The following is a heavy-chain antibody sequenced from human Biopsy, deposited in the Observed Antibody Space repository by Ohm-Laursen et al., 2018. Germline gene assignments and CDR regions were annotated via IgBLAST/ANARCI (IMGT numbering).Heavy chain of an antibody. Sequence: TLSLTCNVSGGDINNYYWSWIRQPPGKGLEWIGHISYTGYTSYNASLKSRVTISVDTSRNHFSLRLSSLTAADTAVYYCARGSNDFGGLYFPRWGQGTLLTVSS. D-gene: IGHD4-23*01. CDR3: ARGSNDFGGLYFPR. CDR2: ISYTGYT. CDR1: GGDINNYY. V-gene: IGHV4-59*01. J-gene: IGHJ4*02.